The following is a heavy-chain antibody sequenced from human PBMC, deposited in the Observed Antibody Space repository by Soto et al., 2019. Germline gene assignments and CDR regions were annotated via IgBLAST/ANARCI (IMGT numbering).Heavy chain of an antibody. Sequence: GGSLRLSCAASGFTFSSYAMSWVRQAPGKGLEWVSAISGSGVRTFYAYPVKGRFTISRDNSKNTLYLKMNSLRAEDTAVFYFARVYYVCIVPPRAPGDLSLKYYYGMDVGGQGTTVTVSS. J-gene: IGHJ6*02. D-gene: IGHD3-10*02. CDR2: ISGSGVRT. CDR1: GFTFSSYA. V-gene: IGHV3-23*01. CDR3: ARVYYVCIVPPRAPGDLSLKYYYGMDV.